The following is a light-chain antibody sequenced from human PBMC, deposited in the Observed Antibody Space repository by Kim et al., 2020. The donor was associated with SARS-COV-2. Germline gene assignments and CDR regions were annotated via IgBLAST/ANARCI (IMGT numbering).Light chain of an antibody. J-gene: IGLJ2*01. Sequence: GQSITISCIGTSSDVGGFNHVSWYQQHPGKAPKLMIYDVSNRPSGVSNRFSGSKSGNMASLTISGLQAEDEADYYCSSYTTSSTPVFGGGTQLTVL. V-gene: IGLV2-14*03. CDR3: SSYTTSSTPV. CDR1: SSDVGGFNH. CDR2: DVS.